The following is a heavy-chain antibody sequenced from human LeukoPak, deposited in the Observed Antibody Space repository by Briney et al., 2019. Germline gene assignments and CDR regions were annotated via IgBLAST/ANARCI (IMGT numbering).Heavy chain of an antibody. CDR1: GYTFTGYY. CDR2: INPNSGGT. D-gene: IGHD6-19*01. J-gene: IGHJ4*02. CDR3: ASDPISYSSGWYEG. Sequence: ASVKVSCKASGYTFTGYYIHWVRQAPGQGLEWMGWINPNSGGTNYAQKFQGRVTMTRDTSISTAYMELSRLRSDDTAVYYCASDPISYSSGWYEGWGQGTLVTVSS. V-gene: IGHV1-2*02.